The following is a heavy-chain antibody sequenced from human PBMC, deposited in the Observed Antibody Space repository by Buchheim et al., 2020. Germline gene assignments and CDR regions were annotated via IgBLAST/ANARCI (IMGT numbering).Heavy chain of an antibody. CDR2: ISSSSSYI. Sequence: EVQLVESGGGLVKPGGSLRLSCAASGFTFSSYSMNWVRQAPGKGLEWVSSISSSSSYIYYADSVKGRFTISRDNAKNSLYLQMNSLRAEDTAVYYCARDESTGNHYYYYMDVWGKGTT. J-gene: IGHJ6*03. CDR3: ARDESTGNHYYYYMDV. CDR1: GFTFSSYS. D-gene: IGHD1-14*01. V-gene: IGHV3-21*01.